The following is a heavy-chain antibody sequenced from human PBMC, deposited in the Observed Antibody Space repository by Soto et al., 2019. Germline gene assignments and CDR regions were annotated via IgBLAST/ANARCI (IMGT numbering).Heavy chain of an antibody. CDR1: GFTFSGSV. J-gene: IGHJ3*01. Sequence: GGSLRLSCAASGFTFSGSVIAWVRPAPGKGLEWVAAISDSGGRTHYADSVKGRFTISRDNSRNTVYLQMNSLRAEDTAIYYCAKEGHSSGKAGAFDFWGQGTLVTVSS. CDR3: AKEGHSSGKAGAFDF. D-gene: IGHD3-22*01. V-gene: IGHV3-23*01. CDR2: ISDSGGRT.